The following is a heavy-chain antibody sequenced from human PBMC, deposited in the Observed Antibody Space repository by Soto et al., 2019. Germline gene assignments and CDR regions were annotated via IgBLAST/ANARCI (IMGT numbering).Heavy chain of an antibody. J-gene: IGHJ4*02. V-gene: IGHV3-21*01. CDR3: ARDAGSGWYFFNS. CDR2: ISSGSSYI. CDR1: EFTFSSCN. Sequence: GGSVRLSCVASEFTFSSCNMNWVRQAPGKGLEWVSSISSGSSYIYYADSVKGRFTISRDNAKKSLYLQMNSLRAEDTAMYYCARDAGSGWYFFNSWGQGTLVTVSS. D-gene: IGHD6-19*01.